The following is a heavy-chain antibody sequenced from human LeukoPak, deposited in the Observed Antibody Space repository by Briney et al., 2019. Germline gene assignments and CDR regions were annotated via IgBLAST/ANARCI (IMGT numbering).Heavy chain of an antibody. CDR2: IYDFGNT. Sequence: SETLSLTCTVSGGSIGSGSYSWSWIRQTPGKGLEWIGYIYDFGNTDYNPSLKSRVTISIDRSKNEFSLKLYSVTAADTAVYSCARVGALAAAGTFVFDIWGLGTMVAVSS. J-gene: IGHJ3*02. CDR3: ARVGALAAAGTFVFDI. D-gene: IGHD6-13*01. CDR1: GGSIGSGSYS. V-gene: IGHV4-30-2*01.